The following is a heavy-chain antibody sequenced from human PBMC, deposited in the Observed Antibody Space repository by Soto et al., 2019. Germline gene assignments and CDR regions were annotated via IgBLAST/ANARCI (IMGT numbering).Heavy chain of an antibody. J-gene: IGHJ4*02. CDR2: ISSSSSYI. V-gene: IGHV3-21*01. D-gene: IGHD2-2*01. Sequence: EVQLVESGGGLVKPGGSLRLSCAASGFTFSSYSMNWVRQAPGKGLEWVSSISSSSSYIYYADSVKGRFTISRDNAKNSLYLQMNSLRAEDTAVYYCARAVVGGGYYIDYWGQGTLVTVSS. CDR1: GFTFSSYS. CDR3: ARAVVGGGYYIDY.